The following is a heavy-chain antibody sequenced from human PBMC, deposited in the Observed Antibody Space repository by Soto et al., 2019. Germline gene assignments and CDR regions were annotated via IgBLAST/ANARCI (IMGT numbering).Heavy chain of an antibody. CDR2: ISSSSSTI. D-gene: IGHD4-17*01. CDR1: GFTFSSYS. Sequence: EVQLVESGGGLVQPGGSLRLSCAASGFTFSSYSMNWVRQAPGKGLEWVSYISSSSSTIYYADSVKGRFTISRDNAKNSLYLQMNSLRAEDTAVYYCARGDVTTVTTSLGPDYWGQGTLVTVSS. V-gene: IGHV3-48*01. CDR3: ARGDVTTVTTSLGPDY. J-gene: IGHJ4*02.